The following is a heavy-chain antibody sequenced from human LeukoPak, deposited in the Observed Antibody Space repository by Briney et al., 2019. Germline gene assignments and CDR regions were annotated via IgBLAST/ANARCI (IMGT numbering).Heavy chain of an antibody. V-gene: IGHV3-49*04. CDR2: IRSKAYGGTT. CDR3: TRSTGSYYGGFDY. J-gene: IGHJ4*02. CDR1: RFTLCDYA. D-gene: IGHD1-26*01. Sequence: GGPLRLSCTASRFTLCDYAMSWVRQAPGKGREWVGFIRSKAYGGTTEYAASVKGRFTISRDGSKSNAYLQMNRLKTEDTAVYYCTRSTGSYYGGFDYWGQGTLVTVSS.